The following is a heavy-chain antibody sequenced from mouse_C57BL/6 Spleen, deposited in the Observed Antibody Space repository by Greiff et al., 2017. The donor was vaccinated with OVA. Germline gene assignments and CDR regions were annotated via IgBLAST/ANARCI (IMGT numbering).Heavy chain of an antibody. J-gene: IGHJ4*01. CDR3: APLGHYYAMDY. CDR2: INPNNGGT. D-gene: IGHD4-1*01. Sequence: EVQLQQSGPELVKPGASVKISCKASGYTFTDYYMNWVKQSHGKSLEWIGDINPNNGGTSYNQKFKGKATLTVDKSSSTAYMELRSLTSEDSAVYYCAPLGHYYAMDYWGQGTSVTVSS. CDR1: GYTFTDYY. V-gene: IGHV1-26*01.